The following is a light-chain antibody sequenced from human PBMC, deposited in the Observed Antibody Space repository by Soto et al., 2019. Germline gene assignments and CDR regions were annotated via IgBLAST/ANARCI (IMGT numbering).Light chain of an antibody. CDR2: DVS. V-gene: IGLV2-8*01. Sequence: SALTQPPSASGSPGQSVAISCTGTSSDVGGYNYVSWYQQHPGKAPKLMIYDVSKRPSGVPDRFSGSKSGNTASLTVSGLQAEYDADYYCSSYAGTHIVFGTGTKVTVL. CDR3: SSYAGTHIV. J-gene: IGLJ1*01. CDR1: SSDVGGYNY.